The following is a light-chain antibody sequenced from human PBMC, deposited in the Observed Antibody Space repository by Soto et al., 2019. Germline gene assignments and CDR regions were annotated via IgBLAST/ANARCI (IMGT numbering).Light chain of an antibody. CDR2: EVS. CDR3: VSYTSSSILR. CDR1: SSDVVGYNY. V-gene: IGLV2-14*01. J-gene: IGLJ2*01. Sequence: QSVLTQPASVSASPGQSITISCIGASSDVVGYNYVSWYQQYPGRAPTLIIYEVSHRPSGVSHRFSGSKSGNTASLTISGVQAGDEAHYHCVSYTSSSILRFGGGTKLTVL.